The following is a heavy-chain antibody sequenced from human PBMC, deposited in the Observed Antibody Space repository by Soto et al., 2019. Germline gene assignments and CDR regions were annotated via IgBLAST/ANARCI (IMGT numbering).Heavy chain of an antibody. Sequence: SETLSLTCTVSGGSISSGGPYWSWIRQHPGKGLEWIGFIYYTGSTSYNPSLKSRVTISVDKSKNQFSLKLSSVTAADTAVYYCARTGYSYGYGYYYYGMDVWGQGTTVTVSS. CDR2: IYYTGST. D-gene: IGHD5-18*01. CDR3: ARTGYSYGYGYYYYGMDV. J-gene: IGHJ6*02. V-gene: IGHV4-31*03. CDR1: GGSISSGGPY.